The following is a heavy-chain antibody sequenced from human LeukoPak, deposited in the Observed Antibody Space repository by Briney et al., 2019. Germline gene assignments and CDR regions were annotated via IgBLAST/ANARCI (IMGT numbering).Heavy chain of an antibody. J-gene: IGHJ4*02. Sequence: GGSLRLSCAASGFTFSSYTMSWVRQAPGKGREWVSAISGSGGSTYYADSVKGRFTISRDNSKNTLYLQMNSLRAEDTAVYYCARVYCSGGSCYDQTFDYWGQGTLVTVSS. CDR3: ARVYCSGGSCYDQTFDY. D-gene: IGHD2-15*01. V-gene: IGHV3-23*01. CDR2: ISGSGGST. CDR1: GFTFSSYT.